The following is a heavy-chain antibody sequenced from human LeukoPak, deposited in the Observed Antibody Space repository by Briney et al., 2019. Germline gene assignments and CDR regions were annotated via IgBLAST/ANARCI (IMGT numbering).Heavy chain of an antibody. CDR1: GFTFSSYA. CDR2: ISYDGSNK. J-gene: IGHJ5*02. Sequence: GGSLRLSCAAPGFTFSSYAMHWVRQAPGKGLEWVAVISYDGSNKYYADSVKGRFTISRDNSKNTLYLQMNSLRAEDTAVYYCARSRDNWFDPWGQETLVTVSS. CDR3: ARSRDNWFDP. V-gene: IGHV3-30*04.